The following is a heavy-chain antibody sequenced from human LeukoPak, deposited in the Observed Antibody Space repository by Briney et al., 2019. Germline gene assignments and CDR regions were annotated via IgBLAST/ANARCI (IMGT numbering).Heavy chain of an antibody. CDR2: INSNSGHT. CDR3: AREDIVVVPPSRPFDP. CDR1: GYTFTNYY. V-gene: IGHV1-46*01. D-gene: IGHD2-2*01. Sequence: ASVTVSCKTSGYTFTNYYMHWARQAPGQGLEWMGIINSNSGHTTYAQKFQGRVTMTSNTSISTAYMELSSLRSEDTAVYYCAREDIVVVPPSRPFDPWGQGTLVTVSS. J-gene: IGHJ5*02.